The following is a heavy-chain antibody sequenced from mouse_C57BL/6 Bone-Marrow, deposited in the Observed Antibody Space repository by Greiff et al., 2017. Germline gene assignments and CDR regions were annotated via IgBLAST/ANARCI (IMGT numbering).Heavy chain of an antibody. CDR1: GYTFTDYY. J-gene: IGHJ2*01. Sequence: VQLQQSGPELVKPGASVKISCKASGYTFTDYYMNWVKQSHGKSLEWIGDINPNNGGTSYNQKFKGKATLTVDKSSSTAYMELRSLTSEDSAVYYCARPGNYSSSYVDYWGQGTTLTVSS. CDR3: ARPGNYSSSYVDY. V-gene: IGHV1-26*01. D-gene: IGHD1-1*01. CDR2: INPNNGGT.